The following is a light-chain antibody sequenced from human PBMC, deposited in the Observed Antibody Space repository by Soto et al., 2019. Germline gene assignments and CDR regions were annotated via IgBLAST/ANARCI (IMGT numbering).Light chain of an antibody. V-gene: IGKV3-20*01. CDR2: GAS. CDR3: QQYHSSPLT. J-gene: IGKJ3*01. CDR1: QRVSSSY. Sequence: EIVLTQSPGTLSLSPGERATLSCRASQRVSSSYLAWYQQKPGQAPRLLIYGASSRATGIPDRFRGSGSGTDFTLTISRVEPEDFAVYYCQQYHSSPLTFGPGTKVDVK.